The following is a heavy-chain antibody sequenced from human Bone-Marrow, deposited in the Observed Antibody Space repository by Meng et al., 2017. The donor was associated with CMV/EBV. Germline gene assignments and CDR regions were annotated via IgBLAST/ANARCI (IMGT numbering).Heavy chain of an antibody. V-gene: IGHV1-18*01. D-gene: IGHD4-17*01. Sequence: ASAKVSCKASGYTFTSYGISWVRQAPGQGLEWMGWIIAYNGNTNYAQKLQGRVTMTTDTSTSTAYMELRSLRSDDTAVYYCARVGVQYGDYDPRFDYWGQGTLVTVSS. CDR2: IIAYNGNT. CDR1: GYTFTSYG. CDR3: ARVGVQYGDYDPRFDY. J-gene: IGHJ4*02.